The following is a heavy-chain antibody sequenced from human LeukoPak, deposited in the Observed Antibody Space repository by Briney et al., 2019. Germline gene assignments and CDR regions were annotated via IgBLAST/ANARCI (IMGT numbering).Heavy chain of an antibody. CDR3: ARDPNPDSSGYYS. V-gene: IGHV3-23*01. CDR2: IHGSGGTT. J-gene: IGHJ4*02. D-gene: IGHD3-22*01. Sequence: GGSLRLSCAASGFTFSNYVMSWVRQAPGKGLEWVSAIHGSGGTTFYVDSVKGRFTISRDNAKNSLYLQMNSLRAEDTAVYYCARDPNPDSSGYYSWGQGTLVTVSS. CDR1: GFTFSNYV.